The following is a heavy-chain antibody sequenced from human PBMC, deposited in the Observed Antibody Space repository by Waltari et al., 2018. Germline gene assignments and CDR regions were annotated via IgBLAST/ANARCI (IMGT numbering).Heavy chain of an antibody. V-gene: IGHV1-24*01. CDR3: ATEEYDSSGYHAFDI. D-gene: IGHD3-22*01. CDR2: FDPENGET. J-gene: IGHJ3*02. CDR1: GYTLTELS. Sequence: QVQLVQSGAEVNQPGASVKVSCKVSGYTLTELSMHWVRQAPGKGLEWMGGFDPENGETIYAKKFQGRVTMTEDTSTDTAYMELSSLRSEDTAVYYCATEEYDSSGYHAFDIWGQGTMVTVSS.